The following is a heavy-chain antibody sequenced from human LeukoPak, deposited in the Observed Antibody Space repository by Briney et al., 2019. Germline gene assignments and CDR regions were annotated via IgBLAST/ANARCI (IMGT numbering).Heavy chain of an antibody. Sequence: GESLKISCKGSGYSFTSYWIGWVRQMPGTGLEWMGSIYPGDSDARYSPSFQGQVTISADKPISTAYLQWSSLKASDTAMYYCARGSGSYAFDYWGQGTLVTVSS. CDR3: ARGSGSYAFDY. J-gene: IGHJ4*02. CDR1: GYSFTSYW. D-gene: IGHD1-26*01. V-gene: IGHV5-51*04. CDR2: IYPGDSDA.